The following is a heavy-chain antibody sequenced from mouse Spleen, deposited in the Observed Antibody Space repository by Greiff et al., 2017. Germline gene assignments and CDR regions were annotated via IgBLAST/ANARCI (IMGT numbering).Heavy chain of an antibody. J-gene: IGHJ4*01. Sequence: EVQLVESGGGLVQPGGSRKLSCAASGFTFSSFGMHWVRQAPEKGLEWVAYISSGSSTIYYADTVKGRFTISRDNPKNTLFLQMTSLRSEDTAMYYCARSTMITTKDPLAMDYWGQGTSVTVSS. D-gene: IGHD2-4*01. CDR1: GFTFSSFG. V-gene: IGHV5-17*02. CDR3: ARSTMITTKDPLAMDY. CDR2: ISSGSSTI.